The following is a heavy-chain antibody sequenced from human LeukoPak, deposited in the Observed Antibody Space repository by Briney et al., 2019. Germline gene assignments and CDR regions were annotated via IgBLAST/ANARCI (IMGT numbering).Heavy chain of an antibody. CDR1: GGSISSGGYS. D-gene: IGHD3-22*01. CDR2: IYHSGST. J-gene: IGHJ4*02. CDR3: ARYYDSSGYYQFDY. V-gene: IGHV4-30-2*01. Sequence: PSQTLSLTCAVSGGSISSGGYSWSWIWRPPGKGLEWIGYIYHSGSTYYDPSLKSRVTISVDRSKNQFSLKLSSVTAADTAVYYCARYYDSSGYYQFDYWGQGTLVTVSS.